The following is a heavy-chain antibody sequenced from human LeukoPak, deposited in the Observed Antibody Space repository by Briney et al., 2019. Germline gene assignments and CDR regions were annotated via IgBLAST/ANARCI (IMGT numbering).Heavy chain of an antibody. Sequence: PGESLKISCKGSGYSFISYWIGWVRQMPGKGLEWMGIIYPGDSDTRYSPSFQGQVTFSVDMSISTAYLQLSGLRASDTAIYYCVRFGLTSSLDYWGQGTLVTVSS. CDR1: GYSFISYW. CDR2: IYPGDSDT. D-gene: IGHD6-13*01. J-gene: IGHJ4*02. V-gene: IGHV5-51*01. CDR3: VRFGLTSSLDY.